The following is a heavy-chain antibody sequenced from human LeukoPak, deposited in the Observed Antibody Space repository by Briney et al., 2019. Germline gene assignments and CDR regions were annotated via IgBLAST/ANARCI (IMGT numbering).Heavy chain of an antibody. Sequence: SETLSLTCTVSGASIISYYWSWIRQPPGKGLEWIGEIYHSGSTYYNPSLKSRVTISVDTSKNQFSLKLSSATAADTAVYYCARGGGGDCFDYWGQGTLVTVSS. D-gene: IGHD2-21*01. J-gene: IGHJ4*02. V-gene: IGHV4-59*08. CDR2: IYHSGST. CDR3: ARGGGGDCFDY. CDR1: GASIISYY.